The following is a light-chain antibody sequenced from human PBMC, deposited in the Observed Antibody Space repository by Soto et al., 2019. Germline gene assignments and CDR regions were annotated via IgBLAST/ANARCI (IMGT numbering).Light chain of an antibody. J-gene: IGKJ2*01. Sequence: AIEMTQSPSSLSASVGDRVTITCRASQGIRNDLGWYQQKPGKAPELLIYSASTLQSGVLSRFSGSGSGTDFTLTISSLQPEDFATYYCLQDYHYPYTFGQGTKLEI. CDR3: LQDYHYPYT. CDR2: SAS. CDR1: QGIRND. V-gene: IGKV1-6*01.